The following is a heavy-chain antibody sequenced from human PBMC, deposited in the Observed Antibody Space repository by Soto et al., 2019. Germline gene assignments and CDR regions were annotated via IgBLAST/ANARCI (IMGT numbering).Heavy chain of an antibody. D-gene: IGHD2-15*01. V-gene: IGHV3-30*18. CDR2: ISDDGRKT. Sequence: GGSLRLSCAASGFTFSTYGMHWVRQAPGKGLEWVAVISDDGRKTYYVDSVKGRFTISRDNPKNTLFLQMNSLRPEDTAVYYSGKDQRYCSGGSCYTFDYWGQGTQVTVSS. CDR1: GFTFSTYG. CDR3: GKDQRYCSGGSCYTFDY. J-gene: IGHJ4*02.